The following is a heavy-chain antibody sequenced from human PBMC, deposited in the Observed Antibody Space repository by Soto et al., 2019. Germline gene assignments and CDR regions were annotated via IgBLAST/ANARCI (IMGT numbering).Heavy chain of an antibody. Sequence: EASVKVSCKASGGTFSSYAISWVRQAPGQGLEWMGGIIPIFGTANYAQKFQGRVTITADESTSAAYMELSSLRSEDTAVYYCASTYSSSWYRAGLDYWGQGTLVTVSS. D-gene: IGHD6-13*01. CDR1: GGTFSSYA. V-gene: IGHV1-69*13. CDR3: ASTYSSSWYRAGLDY. CDR2: IIPIFGTA. J-gene: IGHJ4*02.